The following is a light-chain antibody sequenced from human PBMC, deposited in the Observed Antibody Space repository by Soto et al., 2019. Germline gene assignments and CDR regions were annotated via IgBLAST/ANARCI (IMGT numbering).Light chain of an antibody. Sequence: DIQMTQSPSSLSASVGDRVTITCRASQRIDTFVNWLHQKPGKAPKVLIYGASNLQAGVPSRFSASGIGTDFTLTISNLQPEDVATYFCQQSFGTPNTFGQGTRLENK. CDR1: QRIDTF. CDR2: GAS. J-gene: IGKJ5*01. V-gene: IGKV1-39*01. CDR3: QQSFGTPNT.